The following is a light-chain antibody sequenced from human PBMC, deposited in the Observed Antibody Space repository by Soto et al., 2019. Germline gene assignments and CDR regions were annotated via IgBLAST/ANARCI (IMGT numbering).Light chain of an antibody. J-gene: IGLJ3*02. CDR1: SSDVGGYNY. CDR2: EVS. V-gene: IGLV2-14*01. CDR3: NSHERSNIRV. Sequence: QSALTQPASVSGSPGQSITISCTGTSSDVGGYNYVSWFQHHSGKAPNLMIYEVSRRPSGVSDRFAGSKSGNTASLTISGLQDDDAADYYGNSHERSNIRVFGGGTKLTVL.